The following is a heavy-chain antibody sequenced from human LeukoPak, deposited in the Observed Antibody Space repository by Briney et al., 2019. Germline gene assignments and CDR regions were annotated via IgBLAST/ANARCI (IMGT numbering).Heavy chain of an antibody. V-gene: IGHV3-30*02. D-gene: IGHD6-13*01. J-gene: IGHJ4*02. CDR2: IWYDGSNK. CDR3: AKVGYSSSWYAGYFDY. Sequence: GGSLRLSCAASGFSFNIYGMNWVSQAPGKGREWVADIWYDGSNKYYADSVKGRFTIARDNSKNTLYLQMNSLRAEDTAVYYCAKVGYSSSWYAGYFDYWGQGTLVPVSS. CDR1: GFSFNIYG.